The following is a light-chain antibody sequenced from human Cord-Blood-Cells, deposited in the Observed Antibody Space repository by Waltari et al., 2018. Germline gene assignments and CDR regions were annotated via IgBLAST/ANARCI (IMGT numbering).Light chain of an antibody. CDR1: SLRSYY. J-gene: IGLJ3*02. CDR2: GKN. Sequence: SSELTQDPAVSVALGPTVRITCQGDSLRSYYASWYKQKPGQAPVLVIYGKNNRPSGIRERFSGSSSGNTASLTITGAQAEDEADYYCNSRDSSGNHLGVFGGGTKLTVL. V-gene: IGLV3-19*01. CDR3: NSRDSSGNHLGV.